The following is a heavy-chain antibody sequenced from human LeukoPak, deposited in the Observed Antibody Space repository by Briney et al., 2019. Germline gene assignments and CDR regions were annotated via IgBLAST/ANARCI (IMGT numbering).Heavy chain of an antibody. Sequence: GGSLRLSCAASGFTFSTYYMSWVRQAPGTGLEWVANIKQDGSEKYYVDSVKGRFTISRDNAKNSLYLQMNSLRAEDTAVYYCARDPYYYDSSGYYYDYYYYYYMDVWGKGTTVTVSS. J-gene: IGHJ6*03. CDR2: IKQDGSEK. CDR1: GFTFSTYY. CDR3: ARDPYYYDSSGYYYDYYYYYYMDV. D-gene: IGHD3-22*01. V-gene: IGHV3-7*01.